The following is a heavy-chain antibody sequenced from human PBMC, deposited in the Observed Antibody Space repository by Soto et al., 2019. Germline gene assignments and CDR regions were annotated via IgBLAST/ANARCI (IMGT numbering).Heavy chain of an antibody. CDR2: IYWDDDK. D-gene: IGHD6-19*01. J-gene: IGHJ5*02. CDR3: AHRKGWYPKSFDWFDP. V-gene: IGHV2-5*02. CDR1: GFSLSTSGVG. Sequence: SGPTLVNPTQTLTLTCTFSGFSLSTSGVGLGWIRQPPGKALEWLALIYWDDDKRYSPSLKSRLTITKDTSKNQVVLTMTNMDPVDTATYYCAHRKGWYPKSFDWFDPWGQGTLVTVSS.